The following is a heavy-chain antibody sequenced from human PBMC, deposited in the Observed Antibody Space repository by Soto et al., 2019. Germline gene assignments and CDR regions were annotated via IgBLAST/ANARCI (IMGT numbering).Heavy chain of an antibody. D-gene: IGHD3-22*01. CDR3: AREGSYYDSSGYLGFDY. V-gene: IGHV3-30-3*01. CDR2: ISYDGSNK. Sequence: QVQLVESGGGVVQPGRSLRLSCAASGFTFSSYAMHWVRQAPGKGLEWVAVISYDGSNKYYADSVKGRFTISRDNSKNTLYLQRNRLRAEDTAVYYCAREGSYYDSSGYLGFDYWGQGTLVTVSS. J-gene: IGHJ4*02. CDR1: GFTFSSYA.